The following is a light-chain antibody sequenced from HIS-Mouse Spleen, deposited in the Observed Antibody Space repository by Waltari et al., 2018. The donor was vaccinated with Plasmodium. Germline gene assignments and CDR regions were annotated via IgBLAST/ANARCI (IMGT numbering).Light chain of an antibody. CDR1: SSNTGSTY. Sequence: QSVLTQPPSASGTPGQRVTTSCSGSSSNTGSTYVSWYQQRPGTAPKLLIYRNNQRPSGVPDRFSGAKSGTSASLAISGLRSEDEADYYCAAWDDSLSGPVFGGGTKLTVL. V-gene: IGLV1-47*01. CDR3: AAWDDSLSGPV. J-gene: IGLJ3*02. CDR2: RNN.